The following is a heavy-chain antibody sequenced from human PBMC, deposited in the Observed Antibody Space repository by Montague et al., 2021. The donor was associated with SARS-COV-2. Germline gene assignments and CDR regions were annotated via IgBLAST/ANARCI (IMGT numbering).Heavy chain of an antibody. J-gene: IGHJ4*03. CDR1: GSSISSSSYY. D-gene: IGHD3-3*01. CDR2: IYNSGST. CDR3: ARHSGRDTICGVVIIPAVFDF. Sequence: SETLSLTCTVSGSSISSSSYYWGWIRQPPGKGLEWIGRIYNSGSTYYNPSLKSRVTISVDTSKNQFSLKLSSVTAADTAVYYCARHSGRDTICGVVIIPAVFDFWGTGTLATVSS. V-gene: IGHV4-39*01.